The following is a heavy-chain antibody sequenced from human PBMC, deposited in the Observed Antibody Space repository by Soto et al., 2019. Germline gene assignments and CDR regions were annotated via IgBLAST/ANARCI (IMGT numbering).Heavy chain of an antibody. V-gene: IGHV3-48*03. CDR2: IHPSGQPI. CDR1: GFTFSSSE. J-gene: IGHJ3*01. CDR3: AGRASR. D-gene: IGHD1-26*01. Sequence: PVGSLRLSCAASGFTFSSSEMYWVRQAPGKGLEWVSYIHPSGQPIFYADSVKGRFTISRDNAKNSLYLQMSSLRAEDSAVYYCAGRASRWGQGTMVTVSS.